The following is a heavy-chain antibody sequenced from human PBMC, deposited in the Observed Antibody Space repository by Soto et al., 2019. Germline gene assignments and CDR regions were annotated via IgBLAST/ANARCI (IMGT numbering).Heavy chain of an antibody. D-gene: IGHD2-15*01. CDR1: GGSISSYY. Sequence: SETLSLTCTVSGGSISSYYWSWIRRPPGKGLEWIGYIYYSGSTNYNPSLKSRVTISVDTSKNQFSLKLSSVTAADTAVYYCARDSLGYCSGGSCYDFDYWGQGTLVTVSS. CDR2: IYYSGST. J-gene: IGHJ4*02. CDR3: ARDSLGYCSGGSCYDFDY. V-gene: IGHV4-59*01.